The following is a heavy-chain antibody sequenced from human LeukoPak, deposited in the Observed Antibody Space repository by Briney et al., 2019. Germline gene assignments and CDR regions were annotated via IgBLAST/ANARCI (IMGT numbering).Heavy chain of an antibody. J-gene: IGHJ4*02. CDR2: IYYSGST. V-gene: IGHV4-59*08. Sequence: SETLSLTCTVSVDSISSYYWSWIRQSPGKGQKWIGHIYYSGSTYYNPSLTSRVTISVDTSKNQFSLRLTSVTAADTAVYYGARLDSSAYYVDYWGQGTLVTVSS. CDR3: ARLDSSAYYVDY. D-gene: IGHD3-22*01. CDR1: VDSISSYY.